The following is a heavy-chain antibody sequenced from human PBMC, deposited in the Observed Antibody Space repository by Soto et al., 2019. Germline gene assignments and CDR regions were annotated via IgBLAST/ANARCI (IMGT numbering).Heavy chain of an antibody. J-gene: IGHJ6*02. CDR1: GFTFSSYE. CDR3: ARDVEMATIEYYYYYGMDV. V-gene: IGHV3-48*03. D-gene: IGHD5-12*01. CDR2: ISSSGSTI. Sequence: LSLTCAASGFTFSSYEMNWVRQAPGKGLEWVSYISSSGSTIYYADSVKGRFTISRDNAKNSLYLQMNSLRAEDTAVYYCARDVEMATIEYYYYYGMDVWGQGTTVTVSS.